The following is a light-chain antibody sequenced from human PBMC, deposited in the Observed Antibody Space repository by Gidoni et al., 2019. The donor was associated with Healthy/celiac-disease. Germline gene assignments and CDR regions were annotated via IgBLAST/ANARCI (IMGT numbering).Light chain of an antibody. V-gene: IGKV1-5*03. CDR1: QSISSW. CDR2: KAS. CDR3: QQYNSYSRT. Sequence: DIQMTQSPSTLPASVGDRVTITCRASQSISSWLAWYQQKPGKAPKLLIYKASSLESGVPSRFSGSGSGTEFTLTISSLQPDDFATYYCQQYNSYSRTFXPXTKVDIK. J-gene: IGKJ3*01.